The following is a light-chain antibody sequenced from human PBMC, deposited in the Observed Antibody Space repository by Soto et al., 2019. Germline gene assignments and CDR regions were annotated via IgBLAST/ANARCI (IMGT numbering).Light chain of an antibody. Sequence: EIVLTQSPGTLSLSPGERATLSCRASQSVSSSYLAWYQQKPGQAPRLLIYGASSRATGIPDRFSGSGSGTDFTLTISRLEPEDFSVYYCHQYGSSPRGLTFGGGPKLDIK. CDR3: HQYGSSPRGLT. CDR1: QSVSSSY. J-gene: IGKJ4*01. CDR2: GAS. V-gene: IGKV3-20*01.